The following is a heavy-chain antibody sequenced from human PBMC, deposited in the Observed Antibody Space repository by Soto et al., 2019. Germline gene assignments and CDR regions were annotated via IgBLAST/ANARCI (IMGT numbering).Heavy chain of an antibody. CDR1: GFAFYDYT. Sequence: PWGSLRLSCAASGFAFYDYTMHFFRQAPVKGLEWVSSISWGGGSTHYADSVKGRFTISRDNSKNSLYLQMNSLRTEDTALYYCAKSGAGGFEYWGQGTLVTVSS. CDR3: AKSGAGGFEY. V-gene: IGHV3-43*01. J-gene: IGHJ4*02. CDR2: ISWGGGST. D-gene: IGHD3-16*01.